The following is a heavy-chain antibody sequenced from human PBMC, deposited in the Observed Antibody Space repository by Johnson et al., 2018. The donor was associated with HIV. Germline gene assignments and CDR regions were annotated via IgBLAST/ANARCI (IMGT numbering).Heavy chain of an antibody. Sequence: VQLVESGGGLVKPGGSLTLSCVASGFIFSHAWMSWVRQAPGKGLEWVGHIESKADGGAADYAAPLEGRFTISRDDSKSTLYLQMNSLKTEDTAVYYCTTAIFGVIVHAFDIWGQGTMVTVSS. CDR2: IESKADGGAA. D-gene: IGHD3-3*01. J-gene: IGHJ3*02. V-gene: IGHV3-15*04. CDR3: TTAIFGVIVHAFDI. CDR1: GFIFSHAW.